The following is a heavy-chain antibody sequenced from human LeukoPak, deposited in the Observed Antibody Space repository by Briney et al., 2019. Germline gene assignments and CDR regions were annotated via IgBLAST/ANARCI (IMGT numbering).Heavy chain of an antibody. D-gene: IGHD5/OR15-5a*01. CDR3: ARFLYGVYSHYFDY. J-gene: IGHJ4*01. V-gene: IGHV5-51*01. CDR1: GYSFTSYW. Sequence: GESLKISCKGSGYSFTSYWIAWVRQLPGKGLEWMGIIYPGDSDTRYSPSFQGQVAISADKSISTTYLQWSSLKASDTAIYYCARFLYGVYSHYFDYWGQGTLVTVSS. CDR2: IYPGDSDT.